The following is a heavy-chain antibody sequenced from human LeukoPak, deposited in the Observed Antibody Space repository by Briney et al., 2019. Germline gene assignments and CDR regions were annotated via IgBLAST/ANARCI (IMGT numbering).Heavy chain of an antibody. J-gene: IGHJ4*02. Sequence: ASVKVSCKASGYTFTSYDINWVRQATGQGLEWMGWMNPNSGNTGYAQKFQGRVTMTRDTSTSTVYMELSSLRSEDTAVYYCARDRGGFWSGYYHDYWGQGTLVTVSS. V-gene: IGHV1-8*02. CDR2: MNPNSGNT. CDR1: GYTFTSYD. D-gene: IGHD3-3*01. CDR3: ARDRGGFWSGYYHDY.